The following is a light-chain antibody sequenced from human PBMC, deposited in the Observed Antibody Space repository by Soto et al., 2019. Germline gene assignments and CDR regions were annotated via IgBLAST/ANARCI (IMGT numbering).Light chain of an antibody. CDR1: QSVSSY. Sequence: EIVLTQSPATLSLSPGERATLSCRASQSVSSYLAWYQQKPGQAPRLLIYDASNRATGIPARFSGSGSGTDFTLTISSLEPEDFAVYYCQQRSNWPQFTFXPGTKADIK. CDR2: DAS. J-gene: IGKJ3*01. V-gene: IGKV3-11*01. CDR3: QQRSNWPQFT.